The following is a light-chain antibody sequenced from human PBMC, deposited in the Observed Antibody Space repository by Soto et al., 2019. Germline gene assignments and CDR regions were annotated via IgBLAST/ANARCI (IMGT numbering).Light chain of an antibody. V-gene: IGKV1-6*01. CDR3: LQDYNFPLT. CDR1: QHIGND. J-gene: IGKJ4*01. CDR2: AAS. Sequence: AIQMTQSPSSLLASVGDKVTITCRAIQHIGNDLAWYQQRPGKAPKPLIYAASSLQSGVPSRFSGSGSGTDFTLTISSLQPGDFATYYCLQDYNFPLTFGGGTKVEIK.